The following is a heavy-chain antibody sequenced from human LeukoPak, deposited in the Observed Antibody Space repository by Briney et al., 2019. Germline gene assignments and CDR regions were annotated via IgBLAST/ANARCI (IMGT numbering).Heavy chain of an antibody. CDR2: IYHSGST. CDR3: ARAPPPQYSSRFDP. J-gene: IGHJ5*02. Sequence: PSETLSLTCTVSGYSISSGYYWGWIRQPPGKGLEWIGSIYHSGSTYYNPSLKSRVTISVDMSKNQFSLKLSSVTAADTAVYYCARAPPPQYSSRFDPWGQGTLVTVSS. CDR1: GYSISSGYY. D-gene: IGHD2-21*01. V-gene: IGHV4-38-2*02.